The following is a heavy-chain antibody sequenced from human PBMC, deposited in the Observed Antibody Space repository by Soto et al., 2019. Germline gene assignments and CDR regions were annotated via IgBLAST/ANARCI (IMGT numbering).Heavy chain of an antibody. CDR2: ISSNSAYI. CDR3: TRDASRDSSARGWFDP. D-gene: IGHD6-13*01. V-gene: IGHV3-21*01. J-gene: IGHJ5*02. Sequence: PWGALRLSCAGSGFTLSDHYIDWVRQAPGKGLEWVSTISSNSAYIYYTDALRGRFTISRDNAKNSLHLQMNSLRAEDTAVYYCTRDASRDSSARGWFDPWGPGTLVTVSS. CDR1: GFTLSDHY.